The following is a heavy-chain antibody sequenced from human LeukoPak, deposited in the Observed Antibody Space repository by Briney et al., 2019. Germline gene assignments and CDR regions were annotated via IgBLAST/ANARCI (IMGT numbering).Heavy chain of an antibody. Sequence: GRSLRLSCAASGFTFSSYAMHWVRQAPGKGLEWVAVISYDGSNKYYADSVKGRFTISRDNSKNTLYLQMNSLRAEDTALYYCAKDRGGGYSYGVDYWGQGTLVTVSS. D-gene: IGHD5-18*01. CDR3: AKDRGGGYSYGVDY. CDR2: ISYDGSNK. J-gene: IGHJ4*02. CDR1: GFTFSSYA. V-gene: IGHV3-30*04.